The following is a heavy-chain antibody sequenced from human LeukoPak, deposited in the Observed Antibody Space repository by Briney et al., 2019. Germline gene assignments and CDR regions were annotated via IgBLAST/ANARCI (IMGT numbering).Heavy chain of an antibody. CDR2: ISSSSSYI. CDR1: GFTFSSYS. CDR3: AKLIPRSQTPAVAGKWDSY. Sequence: GGSLRLSCAASGFTFSSYSMNWVRQAPGKGLEWVSSISSSSSYIYYADSVKGRFTISRDNAKNSLYLQMNSLRAEDTAVYYCAKLIPRSQTPAVAGKWDSYWGQGTLVTVSS. D-gene: IGHD6-19*01. V-gene: IGHV3-21*01. J-gene: IGHJ4*02.